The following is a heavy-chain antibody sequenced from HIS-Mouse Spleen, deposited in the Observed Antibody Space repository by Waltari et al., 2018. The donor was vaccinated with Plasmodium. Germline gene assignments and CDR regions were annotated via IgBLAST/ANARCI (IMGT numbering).Heavy chain of an antibody. CDR1: GFTFDDYA. V-gene: IGHV3-9*01. CDR2: NSWNSGSI. D-gene: IGHD2-15*01. CDR3: AKDFCSGGSCLGLFDY. Sequence: EVQLVESGGGLVQPGRSLRLSCAASGFTFDDYAMPWVRQAPGKGLEWVLGNSWNSGSIGYADSVKGRFTISRDNAKNSLCLQMNSLRAEDTALYYCAKDFCSGGSCLGLFDYWGQGTLVTVSS. J-gene: IGHJ4*02.